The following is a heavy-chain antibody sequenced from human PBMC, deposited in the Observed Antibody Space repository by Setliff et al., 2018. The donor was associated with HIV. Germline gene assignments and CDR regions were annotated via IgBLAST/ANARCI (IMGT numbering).Heavy chain of an antibody. CDR2: IYYTGIT. V-gene: IGHV4-59*02. J-gene: IGHJ4*02. CDR3: ARELYGGNSRPFDY. CDR1: GGSVISYL. D-gene: IGHD1-26*01. Sequence: SETLSLTCSVSGGSVISYLWHWFRQPPGKGLERIGYIYYTGITDYNPSLEGRLTISVDTSKNQVSLKLKSVTTADTAVYYCARELYGGNSRPFDYWGQGALVTVSS.